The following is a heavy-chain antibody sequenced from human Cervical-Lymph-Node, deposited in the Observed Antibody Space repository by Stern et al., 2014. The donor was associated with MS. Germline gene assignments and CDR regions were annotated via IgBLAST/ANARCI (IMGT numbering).Heavy chain of an antibody. CDR3: ARVNGGNSDWFDP. CDR2: IDTGDSNT. J-gene: IGHJ5*02. Sequence: VQLVQSGAEVKKPGESLKISCKASGYMFASHWIGWVRQMPGKGLEWMGIIDTGDSNTIYSPSSQGQVTISVDKSTSTAYLQWSSLKASDTAMYYCARVNGGNSDWFDPWGQGTLVTVSS. D-gene: IGHD4-23*01. V-gene: IGHV5-51*01. CDR1: GYMFASHW.